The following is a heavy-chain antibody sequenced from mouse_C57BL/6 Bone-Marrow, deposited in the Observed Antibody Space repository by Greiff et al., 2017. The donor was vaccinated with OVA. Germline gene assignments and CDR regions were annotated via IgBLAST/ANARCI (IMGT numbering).Heavy chain of an antibody. J-gene: IGHJ2*01. CDR1: GYTFTDYE. Sequence: VQLQQSGAELVRPGASVTLSCKASGYTFTDYEMHWVKQTPVHGLEWIGAIDPETGGTAYNQKFKGKAILTADKSSSTAYMELRSLTSADSAVYYCTRWSYDYDGGFDYWGQGTTLTVSS. D-gene: IGHD2-4*01. V-gene: IGHV1-15*01. CDR3: TRWSYDYDGGFDY. CDR2: IDPETGGT.